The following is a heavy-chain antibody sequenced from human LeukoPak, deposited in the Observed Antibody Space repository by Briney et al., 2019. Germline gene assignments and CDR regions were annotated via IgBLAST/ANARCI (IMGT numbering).Heavy chain of an antibody. CDR2: NYYSGST. Sequence: SETLSLTSTVSGSSVSSGSYYWSWIRQPPGKGLEWIGYNYYSGSTNCNPSLKSRVTISVDTSKNQFSLKLSSVTAADTAVYYCARVYGDYAEDWFDPWGQGTLVTVSS. J-gene: IGHJ5*02. D-gene: IGHD4-17*01. CDR1: GSSVSSGSYY. CDR3: ARVYGDYAEDWFDP. V-gene: IGHV4-61*01.